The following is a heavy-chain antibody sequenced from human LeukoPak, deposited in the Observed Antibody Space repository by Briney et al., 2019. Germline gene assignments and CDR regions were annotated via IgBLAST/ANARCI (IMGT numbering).Heavy chain of an antibody. CDR2: YDPEEGET. V-gene: IGHV1-24*01. CDR3: ATDLAPVRGIH. Sequence: ASVKVSCKVSGHSLGELSMQWVRQAPGEGSGWVGGYDPEEGETVYAQMFQGRVTMTEHTSTDTAYMELSSLGSEDTAIYYCATDLAPVRGIHWGQGTLVTVSS. J-gene: IGHJ4*02. CDR1: GHSLGELS. D-gene: IGHD3-16*02.